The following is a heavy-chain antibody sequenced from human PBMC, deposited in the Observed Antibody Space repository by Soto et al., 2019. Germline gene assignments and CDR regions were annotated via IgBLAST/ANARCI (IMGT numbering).Heavy chain of an antibody. Sequence: SETLSLTCTVSGGSISSGDYYWSWIRQPPGKGLEWIGYIYYSGSTYYNPSLKSRVTISVDTSKNQFSLKLSSVTAADTAVYYCARSQGDYVKAYYYYGMDVWGQGTTVTVSS. CDR1: GGSISSGDYY. V-gene: IGHV4-30-4*01. CDR3: ARSQGDYVKAYYYYGMDV. J-gene: IGHJ6*02. CDR2: IYYSGST. D-gene: IGHD4-17*01.